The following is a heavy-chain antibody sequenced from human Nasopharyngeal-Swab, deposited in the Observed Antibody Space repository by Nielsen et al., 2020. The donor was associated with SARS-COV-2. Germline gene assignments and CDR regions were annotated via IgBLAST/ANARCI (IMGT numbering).Heavy chain of an antibody. V-gene: IGHV4-39*07. D-gene: IGHD6-13*01. CDR2: IYYSGST. CDR3: ARNSWYVAISWFDP. CDR1: GGSISSSSYY. Sequence: SETLSLTCTVSGGSISSSSYYWGWIRQPPGKGLEWIGSIYYSGSTYYNPSLKSRVTISVDMSKNQFSLKLSSVTAADTAVYYCARNSWYVAISWFDPWGQGTLVTVSS. J-gene: IGHJ5*02.